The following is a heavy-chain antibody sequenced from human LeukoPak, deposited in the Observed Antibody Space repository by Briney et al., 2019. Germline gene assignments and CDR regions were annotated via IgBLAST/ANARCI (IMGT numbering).Heavy chain of an antibody. CDR3: AHLVGTTPFDY. CDR1: GLTFNNSV. D-gene: IGHD1-26*01. J-gene: IGHJ4*02. Sequence: RALRLSCASSGLTFNNSVLTWVRQAPGKGLEWVSTITSTGNTTYYADSVKGRFTISRDNSQNTLFLQMDSLRVEDTGIYYCAHLVGTTPFDYWGQGTLVTVSS. V-gene: IGHV3-23*01. CDR2: ITSTGNTT.